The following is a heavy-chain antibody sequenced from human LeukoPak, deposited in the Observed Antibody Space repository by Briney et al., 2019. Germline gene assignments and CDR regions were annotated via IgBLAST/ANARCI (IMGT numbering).Heavy chain of an antibody. CDR2: IYYSGST. D-gene: IGHD5-18*01. CDR3: ARTTEGGYTYGYFYYYYMDV. Sequence: SETLSLTCTVSGGSISSSSYYWSWIRQPPGKGLEWIGYIYYSGSTNYNPSLKSRVTISVDTSKNQFSLKLTSVTAADTAVYYCARTTEGGYTYGYFYYYYMDVWGKGTTVTISS. CDR1: GGSISSSSYY. J-gene: IGHJ6*03. V-gene: IGHV4-61*01.